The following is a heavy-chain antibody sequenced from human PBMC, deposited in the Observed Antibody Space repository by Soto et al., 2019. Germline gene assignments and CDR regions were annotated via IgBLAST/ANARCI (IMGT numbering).Heavy chain of an antibody. CDR3: AKLGTMGGFDS. D-gene: IGHD3-10*01. CDR1: GFTFSSFA. J-gene: IGHJ4*02. V-gene: IGHV3-23*01. Sequence: EVQLLESGGGLVQPGGSLRLSCAASGFTFSSFAMSWVRQAPGKGLEWLAGITFRGDYTYYADSVKGRFTLSRDNSRNRLDLERNSLQVEDTALYYCAKLGTMGGFDSWGQGTLLTVSA. CDR2: ITFRGDYT.